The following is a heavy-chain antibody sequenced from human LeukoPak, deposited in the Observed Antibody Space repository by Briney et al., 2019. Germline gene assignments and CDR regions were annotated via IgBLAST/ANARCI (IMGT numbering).Heavy chain of an antibody. CDR3: VKIAAD. CDR1: GFTFSSHW. V-gene: IGHV3-74*01. Sequence: GGSLRLSCAASGFTFSSHWMHWVRQAPGKGLVWVSRINSDGSITTYADSAQGRFTISRDNSKNTLYLQMSSLRPEDTAVYYCVKIAADWGQGTLVTVSS. D-gene: IGHD6-13*01. J-gene: IGHJ4*02. CDR2: INSDGSIT.